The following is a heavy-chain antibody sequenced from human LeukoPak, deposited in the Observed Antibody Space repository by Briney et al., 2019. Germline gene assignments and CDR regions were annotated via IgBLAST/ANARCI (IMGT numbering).Heavy chain of an antibody. CDR3: ARESSGNYYNPLGYMDV. CDR2: IFTSGIT. J-gene: IGHJ6*03. CDR1: GGSISIYY. Sequence: SETLSLPCTVSGGSISIYYWNWVRPPAGKGLEWIGRIFTSGITNYDPALKSRVTMSVDTSKNQFSLNLSSVTAADTAVYYCARESSGNYYNPLGYMDVWGKGTTVTVSS. D-gene: IGHD3-10*01. V-gene: IGHV4-4*07.